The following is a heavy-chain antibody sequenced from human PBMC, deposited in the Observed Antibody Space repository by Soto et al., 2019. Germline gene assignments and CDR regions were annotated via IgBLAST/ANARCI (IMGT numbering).Heavy chain of an antibody. CDR1: GYTFTGYY. J-gene: IGHJ4*02. Sequence: QVQLVQSGAEVKKPGASVKVSCKASGYTFTGYYMNWVRQAPGQGLEWMGWINPNSGGTNYAQKFQGRVTMTRDTSISTAYMELSRLRSDDTAVYYCARDLENYYGSVSYYRPGGYWGQGTLVTVSS. CDR3: ARDLENYYGSVSYYRPGGY. V-gene: IGHV1-2*02. D-gene: IGHD3-10*01. CDR2: INPNSGGT.